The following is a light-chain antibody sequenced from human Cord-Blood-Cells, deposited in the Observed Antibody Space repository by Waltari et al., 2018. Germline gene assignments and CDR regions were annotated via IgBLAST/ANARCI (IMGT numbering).Light chain of an antibody. CDR3: SSYTSSSTYV. V-gene: IGLV2-14*02. J-gene: IGLJ1*01. CDR2: EVS. Sequence: QSALTQPASVSGSPGQSITISCTGTSRDVGSYNLVSWYQQHPGKAPKLMIYEVSKRPSGVSNRFSGSKSGNTASLTISGLQAEDEADYYCSSYTSSSTYVFGTGTKVTVL. CDR1: SRDVGSYNL.